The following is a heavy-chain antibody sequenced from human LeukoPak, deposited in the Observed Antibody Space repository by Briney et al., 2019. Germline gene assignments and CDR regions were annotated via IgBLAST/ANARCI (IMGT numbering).Heavy chain of an antibody. CDR3: ARIMIVVVNTTAFDI. J-gene: IGHJ3*02. V-gene: IGHV4-39*07. D-gene: IGHD3-22*01. CDR2: MYYGGTT. CDR1: GGSIRSSSSY. Sequence: SETLSLTCTLSGGSIRSSSSYRGWIRQPPGKGLEWIGSMYYGGTTYYNPSLKSRLTISVDTSKNQFSLKLSSVTAADTAVYYCARIMIVVVNTTAFDIWGQGTMVTVSS.